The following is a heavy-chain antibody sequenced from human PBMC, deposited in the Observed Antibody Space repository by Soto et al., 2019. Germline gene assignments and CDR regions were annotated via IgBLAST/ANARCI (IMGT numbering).Heavy chain of an antibody. V-gene: IGHV3-53*01. D-gene: IGHD2-15*01. J-gene: IGHJ4*02. CDR1: GITVSSNY. Sequence: SGGSLRLSCAVSGITVSSNYMTWVRQAPGKGLEWVSVIESGGTPYYAYSAKGRFTISRDNAKNTVYLQLKSLRVEDTAVYFCGRGCGGSSCYSSGLDSWGQGTLGSVCS. CDR3: GRGCGGSSCYSSGLDS. CDR2: IESGGTP.